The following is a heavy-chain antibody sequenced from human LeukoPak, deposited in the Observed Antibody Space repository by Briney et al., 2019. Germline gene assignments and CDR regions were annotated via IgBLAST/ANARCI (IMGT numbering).Heavy chain of an antibody. D-gene: IGHD6-13*01. J-gene: IGHJ4*02. CDR3: ARGYSSSWYDYFDY. CDR2: IYYSGST. V-gene: IGHV4-39*07. Sequence: SETLSLTCTVSGGSISSSSYYWGWIRQPPGKGLEWIRSIYYSGSTYYNPSLKSRVTISVDTSKNQFSLKLSSVTAADTAVYYCARGYSSSWYDYFDYWGQGTLVTVSS. CDR1: GGSISSSSYY.